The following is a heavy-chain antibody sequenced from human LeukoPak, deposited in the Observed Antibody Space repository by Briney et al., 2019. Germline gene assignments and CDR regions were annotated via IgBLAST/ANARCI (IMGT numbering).Heavy chain of an antibody. CDR1: GYTFSNYD. CDR3: ARGLY. CDR2: MNPKNGHT. J-gene: IGHJ4*02. V-gene: IGHV1-8*01. Sequence: RASVKVSCKTSGYTFSNYDINWVRQATGQGLEWMGWMNPKNGHTGYAQKFQGRVSLTRDLSTNIAHMDLSSLSSEDTAVYYCARGLYWGQGTLVAVSS.